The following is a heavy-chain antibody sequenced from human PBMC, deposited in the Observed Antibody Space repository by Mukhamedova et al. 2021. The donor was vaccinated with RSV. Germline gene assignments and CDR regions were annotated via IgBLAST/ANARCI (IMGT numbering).Heavy chain of an antibody. CDR3: ARAPDRAAFNP. V-gene: IGHV3-7*01. Sequence: VANIKQDGSEKYYVDSVKDRFTISRDNAKNSLYLQMNSLRAEDTAVYYCARAPDRAAFNPWGQGTLVTVSS. J-gene: IGHJ5*02. D-gene: IGHD6-13*01. CDR2: IKQDGSEK.